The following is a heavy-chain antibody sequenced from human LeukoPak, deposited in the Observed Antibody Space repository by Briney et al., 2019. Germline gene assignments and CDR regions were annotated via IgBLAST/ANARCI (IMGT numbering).Heavy chain of an antibody. Sequence: SETLSLTCAVYGGSFSGYYWSWTRQPPGKGLEWIGEINHSGSTNYNPSLKSRVTISVDTSKNQSSLKLSSVTAADTAVYYCARGHRDYDFWSGYLRGDFDPWGQGTLVTVSS. J-gene: IGHJ5*02. CDR2: INHSGST. CDR1: GGSFSGYY. D-gene: IGHD3-3*01. V-gene: IGHV4-34*01. CDR3: ARGHRDYDFWSGYLRGDFDP.